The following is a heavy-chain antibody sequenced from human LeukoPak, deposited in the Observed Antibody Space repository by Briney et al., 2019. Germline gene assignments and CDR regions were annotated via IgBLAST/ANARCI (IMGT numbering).Heavy chain of an antibody. CDR2: IYTSGST. Sequence: SETLSLTCTVSGGSISSYYWSWIRQPAGKGLEWIGRIYTSGSTNYNPSPKSRVTMSVDTSKTQFSLKLSSVTAADTAVYYCARDWKPYYYDSSGYLDYWGQGTLVTVSS. V-gene: IGHV4-4*07. CDR1: GGSISSYY. CDR3: ARDWKPYYYDSSGYLDY. J-gene: IGHJ4*02. D-gene: IGHD3-22*01.